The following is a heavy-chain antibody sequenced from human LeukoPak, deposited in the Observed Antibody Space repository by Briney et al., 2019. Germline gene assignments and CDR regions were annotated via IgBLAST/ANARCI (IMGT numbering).Heavy chain of an antibody. Sequence: GGSLRLSCAASGFTFSSYSMNWVRQAPGKGLEWVSYISSSSSTIYYADSVKGRFTISRDNAKNSVYMQMNSLRAEDTAVYYCARDAPAGEKPEYFFDYWGQGILVTVSS. CDR3: ARDAPAGEKPEYFFDY. CDR1: GFTFSSYS. CDR2: ISSSSSTI. V-gene: IGHV3-48*04. J-gene: IGHJ4*02.